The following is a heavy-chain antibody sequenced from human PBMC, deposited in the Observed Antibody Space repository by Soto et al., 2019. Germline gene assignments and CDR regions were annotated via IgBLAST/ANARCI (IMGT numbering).Heavy chain of an antibody. J-gene: IGHJ4*02. CDR2: ILPSLRTA. V-gene: IGHV1-69*06. CDR1: GGTFSNYA. Sequence: QVQLVQSGAEVRKPESSVKVSCKASGGTFSNYAISWVRQAPGQGREWMGGILPSLRTANYAQSFQGRITIIEDMSTSTVSVEMYSLRSEDTAVYYCASDRSEGLAPRPSYAYCGQGTLVTVSS. D-gene: IGHD6-6*01. CDR3: ASDRSEGLAPRPSYAY.